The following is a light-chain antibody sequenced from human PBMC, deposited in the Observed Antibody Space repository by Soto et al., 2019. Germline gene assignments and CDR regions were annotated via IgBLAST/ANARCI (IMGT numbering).Light chain of an antibody. CDR1: QSVSSSY. CDR2: GAS. Sequence: EMVLTQSPGTLSLSPGERATLSCSASQSVSSSYLAWYQQKPGQSPRLLIYGASSRATGIPDRFSGSESGTDFTLTISRLEPEDLAVYYCQQYGRSPRTFGQGTQLEIK. V-gene: IGKV3-20*01. J-gene: IGKJ2*01. CDR3: QQYGRSPRT.